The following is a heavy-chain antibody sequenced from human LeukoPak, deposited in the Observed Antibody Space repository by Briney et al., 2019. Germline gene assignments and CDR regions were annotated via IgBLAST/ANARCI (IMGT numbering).Heavy chain of an antibody. V-gene: IGHV4-61*05. CDR2: IYYSGST. D-gene: IGHD6-13*01. CDR1: GASVSNRNYY. J-gene: IGHJ4*02. Sequence: SETLSLTCTVSGASVSNRNYYWGWIRQPPGKGLEWIGYIYYSGSTNYNPSLKSRVTISVDTSKNQFSLKLSSVTAADTAVYYCARAQLYSSSWYFDYWGQGTLVTVSS. CDR3: ARAQLYSSSWYFDY.